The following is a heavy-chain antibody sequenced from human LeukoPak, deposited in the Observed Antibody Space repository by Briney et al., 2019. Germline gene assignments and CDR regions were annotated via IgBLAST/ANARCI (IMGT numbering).Heavy chain of an antibody. Sequence: SETLSLTCTVSGGSISPYYWSWIRQPPGKGLEWIGYSYYSGSTNYNPSRKSRVTISLDTSKNQFSLKLSSVAAADTAVYYCARSTWLLDKWGQGTLVTVSS. CDR1: GGSISPYY. V-gene: IGHV4-59*01. CDR3: ARSTWLLDK. CDR2: SYYSGST. J-gene: IGHJ4*02. D-gene: IGHD3-22*01.